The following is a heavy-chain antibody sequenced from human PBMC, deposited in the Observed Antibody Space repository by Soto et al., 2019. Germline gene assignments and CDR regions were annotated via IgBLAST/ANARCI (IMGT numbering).Heavy chain of an antibody. CDR2: INTANGDT. V-gene: IGHV1-3*04. CDR3: ARDRHPTAYYVNDAFNV. Sequence: QAQLVQSGAEVTKPGASVKISCKASGYMLTTFPIHWVRQAPGQGLEWMGWINTANGDTKYSLKYEGRITVTRDPSSFTTYHELTTLTSEDTAVYFCARDRHPTAYYVNDAFNVWGQGTMISVSS. CDR1: GYMLTTFP. J-gene: IGHJ3*01. D-gene: IGHD3-10*02.